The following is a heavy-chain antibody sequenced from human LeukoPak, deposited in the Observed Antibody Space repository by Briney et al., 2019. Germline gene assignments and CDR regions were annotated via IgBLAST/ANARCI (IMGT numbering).Heavy chain of an antibody. CDR1: GGSFSGYY. CDR3: ARVWRHCSGGSCYLTRGVNWFDP. J-gene: IGHJ5*02. V-gene: IGHV4-34*01. Sequence: PSETLSLTCAVYGGSFSGYYWSWIRQPPGKGLEWIGEINHSGSTNYNPSLKSRVTISVDTSKNQFSLKLSSVTAADTAVYYCARVWRHCSGGSCYLTRGVNWFDPWGRGTLVTVSS. D-gene: IGHD2-15*01. CDR2: INHSGST.